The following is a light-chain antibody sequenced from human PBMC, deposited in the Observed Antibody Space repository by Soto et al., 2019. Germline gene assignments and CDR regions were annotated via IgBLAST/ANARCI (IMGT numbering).Light chain of an antibody. Sequence: IVLTQSPGTLSLSPVERLTLSCRTSQSLSTRSLAWYQQKPGQAPSLLIYEASTRAPGTPDRFSGSGSGTDFTLTVSRLEPEDFAVYYCQQYGRSVGFGQGTKVDIK. CDR3: QQYGRSVG. V-gene: IGKV3-20*01. CDR2: EAS. CDR1: QSLSTRS. J-gene: IGKJ1*01.